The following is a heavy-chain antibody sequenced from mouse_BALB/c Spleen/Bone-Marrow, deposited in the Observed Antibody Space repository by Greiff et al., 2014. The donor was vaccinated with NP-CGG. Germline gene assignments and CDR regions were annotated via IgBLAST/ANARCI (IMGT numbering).Heavy chain of an antibody. D-gene: IGHD2-1*01. CDR2: IEPYNGGT. V-gene: IGHV1S135*01. CDR1: GYLFTSYN. J-gene: IGHJ3*01. CDR3: ASGNWAY. Sequence: QLVESGPELVKPGASVKVSCKASGYLFTSYNMYWVKQSHGKSLEWIGYIEPYNGGTSYNQKFKGKATLTVDKSSSTAYMYLNSLTSEDSAVYYCASGNWAYWGQGTLVTVSA.